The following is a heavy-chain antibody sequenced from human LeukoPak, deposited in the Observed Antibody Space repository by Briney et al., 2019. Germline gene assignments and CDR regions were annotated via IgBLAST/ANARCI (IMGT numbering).Heavy chain of an antibody. CDR1: GFSFSSYG. CDR3: AREEYSSSWYLPFDY. Sequence: GGSLRLSCAASGFSFSSYGMHWVRQAPGKGLEWVALIWYGGNDKYYADSVKGRYTISRDNSKNTLYLQMNSLRAEDTAVYYCAREEYSSSWYLPFDYWGQGTLVTVSS. CDR2: IWYGGNDK. J-gene: IGHJ4*02. V-gene: IGHV3-33*01. D-gene: IGHD6-13*01.